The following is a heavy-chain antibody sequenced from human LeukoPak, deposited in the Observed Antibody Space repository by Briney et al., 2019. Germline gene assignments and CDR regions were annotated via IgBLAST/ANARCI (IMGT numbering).Heavy chain of an antibody. D-gene: IGHD6-13*01. CDR3: AHIARYSSSPPGFDP. CDR1: GYTLTELS. J-gene: IGHJ5*02. CDR2: FDPGDGET. Sequence: ASVKVSCKVSGYTLTELSMHWVRQAPGKGLEWMGGFDPGDGETIYAQKFQGRVTMTEDTSTDTAYMELSSLRSEDTAVYYCAHIARYSSSPPGFDPWGQGTLVTVSS. V-gene: IGHV1-24*01.